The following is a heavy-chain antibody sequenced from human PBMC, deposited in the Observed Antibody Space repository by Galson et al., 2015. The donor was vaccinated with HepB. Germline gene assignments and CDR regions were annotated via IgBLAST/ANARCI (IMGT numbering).Heavy chain of an antibody. CDR2: ISSSSSYT. V-gene: IGHV3-11*05. D-gene: IGHD3-10*01. CDR3: AKDQGDGSGTYYNY. J-gene: IGHJ4*02. CDR1: GFTFSDYY. Sequence: SLRLSCAASGFTFSDYYMSWIRQAPGKGLEWVSYISSSSSYTNYADSVKGRFTISRDNAKNSLYLQMNSLRAEDTAIYYCAKDQGDGSGTYYNYWGQGTLVTVSS.